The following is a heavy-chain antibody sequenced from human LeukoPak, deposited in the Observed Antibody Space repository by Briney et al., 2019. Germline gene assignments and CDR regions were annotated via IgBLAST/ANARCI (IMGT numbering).Heavy chain of an antibody. V-gene: IGHV1-8*01. Sequence: GASVKVSCKASGYTFTSYDINWVRQATGQGLEWMGWMNPNSGNTGYAQKFQGRVTMTRNTSISTAYMELSSLRSEDTAVYYCARIALAAEYYYYGMDVWGQGTTVTVSS. D-gene: IGHD6-13*01. CDR2: MNPNSGNT. CDR3: ARIALAAEYYYYGMDV. CDR1: GYTFTSYD. J-gene: IGHJ6*02.